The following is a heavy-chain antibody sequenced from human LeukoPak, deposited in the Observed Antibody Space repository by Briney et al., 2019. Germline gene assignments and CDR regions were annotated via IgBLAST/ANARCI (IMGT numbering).Heavy chain of an antibody. V-gene: IGHV4-61*02. D-gene: IGHD3-3*01. CDR3: AGGILGVVTHGLFDY. CDR1: GGSISSGSYY. Sequence: TLSLTCTVSGGSISSGSYYWSWIRQPAGKGLEWIGRIYTSGSTNYNPSLKSRVTISVDTSKNQFSLKLSSVTAADTAVYYCAGGILGVVTHGLFDYWGQGTLVTVSS. CDR2: IYTSGST. J-gene: IGHJ4*02.